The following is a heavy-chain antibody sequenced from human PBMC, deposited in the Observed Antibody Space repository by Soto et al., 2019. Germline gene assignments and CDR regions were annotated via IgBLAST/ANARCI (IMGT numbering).Heavy chain of an antibody. CDR3: ARDPGYSHGRSLSY. J-gene: IGHJ4*02. D-gene: IGHD5-18*01. CDR1: GFTFSSYA. V-gene: IGHV3-30-3*01. Sequence: QVQLVESGGGVVQPGRSLRLSCAASGFTFSSYAMHWVRQAPGKGLEWVAVISYDGSNKYYADSVKGRFTISRDNSKNTLYLQMNSLRAEDTAVYYCARDPGYSHGRSLSYWGQGTLVTVSS. CDR2: ISYDGSNK.